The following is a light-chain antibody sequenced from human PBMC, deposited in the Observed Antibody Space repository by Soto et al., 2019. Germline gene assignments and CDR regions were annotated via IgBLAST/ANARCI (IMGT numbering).Light chain of an antibody. CDR2: DTS. CDR1: QTVSIK. Sequence: VLSQSLATLSSLPGESCSRPCRASQTVSIKLAWYQQKPGQAPRLLIYDTSTRPTGVPARFSGSGSGTDFTLTISRLEPEDFAVYYCRQRKSWPRTFGRGTKVDIK. J-gene: IGKJ1*01. V-gene: IGKV3-11*01. CDR3: RQRKSWPRT.